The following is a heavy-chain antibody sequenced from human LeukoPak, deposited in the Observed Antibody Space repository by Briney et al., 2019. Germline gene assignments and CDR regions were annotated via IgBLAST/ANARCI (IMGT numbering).Heavy chain of an antibody. J-gene: IGHJ4*02. CDR2: ISGYTGTT. CDR1: GYTFTGYG. CDR3: ARGWRSVQSNQISPFDS. V-gene: IGHV1-18*01. Sequence: ASVKVSCKASGYTFTGYGIGWVRQAPGQGLEWLGWISGYTGTTNYEQNLQGRVTMTTDTATSTAYMELRSLTSDDTAVYYCARGWRSVQSNQISPFDSWGLGTLVTVSS. D-gene: IGHD5-24*01.